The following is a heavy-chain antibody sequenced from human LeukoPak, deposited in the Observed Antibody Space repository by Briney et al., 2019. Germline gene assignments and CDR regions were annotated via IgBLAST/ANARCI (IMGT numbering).Heavy chain of an antibody. V-gene: IGHV4-39*07. CDR1: GGSISSSGSY. J-gene: IGHJ4*02. CDR2: INHSGST. D-gene: IGHD3-3*01. Sequence: SETLSLTCTVSGGSISSSGSYWSWIRQPPGKGLEWIGEINHSGSTNYNPSLKSRVTISVDTSKNQFSLKLSSVTAADTAVYYCARGQPYYDFWSGRRYYFDYWGQGTLVTVSS. CDR3: ARGQPYYDFWSGRRYYFDY.